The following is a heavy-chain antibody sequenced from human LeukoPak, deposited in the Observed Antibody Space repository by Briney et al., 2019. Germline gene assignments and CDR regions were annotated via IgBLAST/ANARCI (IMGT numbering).Heavy chain of an antibody. CDR3: ARSGYYDILTGYYYYYGMDV. D-gene: IGHD3-9*01. V-gene: IGHV4-59*01. CDR1: GGSISSYY. Sequence: SETLSLTCNVSGGSISSYYWSWIRQPPGKGLEWIGYIYYSGSTNYNPSLKSRITISVDTSKNQFSLKVSSVTAADTAVYYCARSGYYDILTGYYYYYGMDVWGQGTTVTVSS. J-gene: IGHJ6*02. CDR2: IYYSGST.